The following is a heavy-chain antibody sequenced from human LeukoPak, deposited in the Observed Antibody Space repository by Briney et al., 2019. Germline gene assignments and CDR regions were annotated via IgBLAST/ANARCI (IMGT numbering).Heavy chain of an antibody. CDR3: ASLGYCSSTSCLDMGGY. CDR1: GGTFSSYA. CDR2: IIPIFGTA. V-gene: IGHV1-69*13. J-gene: IGHJ4*02. D-gene: IGHD2-2*01. Sequence: ASVKVSCTASGGTFSSYAISWVRQAPGQGLEWMGGIIPIFGTANYAQKFQGRVTITADESTSTAYMELSSLRSEDTAVYYCASLGYCSSTSCLDMGGYWGQGTLVTVSS.